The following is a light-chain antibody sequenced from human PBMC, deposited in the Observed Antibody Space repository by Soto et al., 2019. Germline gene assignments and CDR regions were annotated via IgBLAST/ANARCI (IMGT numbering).Light chain of an antibody. V-gene: IGKV1-39*01. CDR1: HTINTH. CDR3: QQSFITPWT. Sequence: DIQMTQSPSSLSAFVGDRVTITCRASHTINTHLNWYQHKPGKAPKLLIYTASSLQSGVPSRFSGSGSGTEFTLTISSLQGEDSATYYCQQSFITPWTFGQGTKVEIK. J-gene: IGKJ1*01. CDR2: TAS.